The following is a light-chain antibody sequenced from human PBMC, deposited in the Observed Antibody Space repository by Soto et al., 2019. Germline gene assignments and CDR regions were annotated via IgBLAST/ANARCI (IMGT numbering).Light chain of an antibody. V-gene: IGLV4-69*01. CDR2: LHSDGSL. CDR1: SGHSNYA. J-gene: IGLJ2*01. Sequence: QPVLTQSPSASASLGASVKLTCTLSSGHSNYAIAWHQQQPERGPRYLMRLHSDGSLRKGDGIPDRFSGSSSGTERYLTISSLQSEDEADYYCQTWGTDIHVVFGGGTKLTVL. CDR3: QTWGTDIHVV.